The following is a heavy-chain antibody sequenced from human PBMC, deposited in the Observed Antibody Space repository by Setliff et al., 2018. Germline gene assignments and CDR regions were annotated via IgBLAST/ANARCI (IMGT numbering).Heavy chain of an antibody. CDR2: VYYSGTA. J-gene: IGHJ6*03. CDR3: ARMTGFAYMGV. Sequence: SETLSLTCTVSDGSLSTYYWSWIRQPPGKGLEFIGYVYYSGTANYSPSLRSRLTISVDTSKNQFSLKLRSVTAADTAVYYCARMTGFAYMGVWGKGTPVTVSS. CDR1: DGSLSTYY. V-gene: IGHV4-59*01.